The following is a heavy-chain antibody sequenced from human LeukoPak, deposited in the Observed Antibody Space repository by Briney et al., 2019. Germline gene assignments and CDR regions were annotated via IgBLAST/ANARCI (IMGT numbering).Heavy chain of an antibody. D-gene: IGHD6-6*01. V-gene: IGHV3-23*01. J-gene: IGHJ4*02. CDR1: EFTFSSSA. CDR2: ISSTGGTT. Sequence: GGSLRLSCAAYEFTFSSSAMSWVRQAPGKGLEWVSAISSTGGTTYYADSVKGRFTTSRDNSKSTLYLEMNSLRGDDTALYYCARRYGSSSYYFDYWGQGTLVTVSS. CDR3: ARRYGSSSYYFDY.